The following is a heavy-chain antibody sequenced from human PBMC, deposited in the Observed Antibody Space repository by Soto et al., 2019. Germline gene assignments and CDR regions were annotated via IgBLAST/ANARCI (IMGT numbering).Heavy chain of an antibody. CDR3: ARVAVGGYDWFYYYYYMDV. V-gene: IGHV3-7*01. Sequence: GGSLKVSCAASGSTFNSYWMSWVPQAPWKGLEWVANIKQEGSEKYYVDSVKGRFTISRDNAKNSLYLQLNSLRAEDTAVYYCARVAVGGYDWFYYYYYMDVWGKGTTVTVSS. D-gene: IGHD5-12*01. CDR2: IKQEGSEK. CDR1: GSTFNSYW. J-gene: IGHJ6*03.